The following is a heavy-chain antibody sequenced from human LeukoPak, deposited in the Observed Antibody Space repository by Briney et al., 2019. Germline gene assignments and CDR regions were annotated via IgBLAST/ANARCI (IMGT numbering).Heavy chain of an antibody. V-gene: IGHV3-23*01. CDR2: ISDSGSIT. Sequence: GGSLRLSCAASGFAFSSQGMGWVRQAPGKGLEWVPVISDSGSITYYADSVKGRFTISRDNSKNTLYLQMNSLRAEDTAVYYCAKGGLNWAYWYFDLWGRGTLVTVSS. CDR3: AKGGLNWAYWYFDL. D-gene: IGHD7-27*01. CDR1: GFAFSSQG. J-gene: IGHJ2*01.